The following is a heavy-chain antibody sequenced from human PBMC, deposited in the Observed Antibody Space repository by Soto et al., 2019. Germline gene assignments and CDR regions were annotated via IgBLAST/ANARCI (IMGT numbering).Heavy chain of an antibody. V-gene: IGHV1-18*04. D-gene: IGHD3-9*01. Sequence: ASVKVSCKASGYTFTSYGISWVRQAPGQGLEWMGWISAYNGNTNYAQKLQGRVTMTTDTSTSTAYMELRSLRSDDTAVYYCARGINYYDILTGYYKSPGRAFDIWGQGTMVTVSS. CDR1: GYTFTSYG. J-gene: IGHJ3*02. CDR3: ARGINYYDILTGYYKSPGRAFDI. CDR2: ISAYNGNT.